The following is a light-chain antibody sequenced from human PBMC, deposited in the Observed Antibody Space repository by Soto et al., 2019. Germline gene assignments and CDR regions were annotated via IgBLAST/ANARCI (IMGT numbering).Light chain of an antibody. CDR2: YVS. V-gene: IGKV1-9*01. CDR3: QEIDSYPPT. J-gene: IGKJ5*01. CDR1: QDVNNH. Sequence: IQLTQSPSLLSAVVVDRVSITCRASQDVNNHLAWYQQTPGRAPKLLISYVSTLQSGVPSRFSGSGSGTEVTLTINSLQPEDFATYYCQEIDSYPPTFGQGTRLEIK.